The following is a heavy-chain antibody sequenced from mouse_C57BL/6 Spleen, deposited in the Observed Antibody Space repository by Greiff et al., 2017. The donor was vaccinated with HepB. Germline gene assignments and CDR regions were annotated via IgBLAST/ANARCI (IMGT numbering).Heavy chain of an antibody. D-gene: IGHD2-4*01. CDR3: ARGDYDGGFDY. CDR2: ISYDGSN. CDR1: GYSITSGYY. J-gene: IGHJ2*01. V-gene: IGHV3-6*01. Sequence: EVKLMESGPGLVKPSQSLSLTCSVTGYSITSGYYWNWIRQFPGNKLEWMGYISYDGSNNYNPSLKNRISITRDTSKNQFFLKLNSVTTEDTATYYCARGDYDGGFDYWGQGTTLTVSS.